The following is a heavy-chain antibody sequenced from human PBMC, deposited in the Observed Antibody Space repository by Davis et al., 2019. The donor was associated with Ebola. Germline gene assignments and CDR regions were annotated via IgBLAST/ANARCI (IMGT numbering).Heavy chain of an antibody. J-gene: IGHJ4*02. CDR1: GFTFSGSA. D-gene: IGHD4-11*01. Sequence: PGGSLRLSCPASGFTFSGSAMHCVRQASGKGLEWVGRIRSQANSYATAYAASVKGRFTISRDDSKNTAYLQMNSLKTEDTAVYYCTRHPETYSQYYFDYWGQGTLVTVSS. CDR3: TRHPETYSQYYFDY. CDR2: IRSQANSYAT. V-gene: IGHV3-73*01.